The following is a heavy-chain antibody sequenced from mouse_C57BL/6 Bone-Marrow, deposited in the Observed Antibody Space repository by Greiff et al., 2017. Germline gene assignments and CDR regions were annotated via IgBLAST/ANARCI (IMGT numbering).Heavy chain of an antibody. V-gene: IGHV7-3*01. J-gene: IGHJ1*03. CDR2: IRNKANGYTT. CDR3: AYSSGSWWDIDV. D-gene: IGHD1-1*01. CDR1: GFTFTDYY. Sequence: EVMLVESGGGLVQPGGSLSLSCAASGFTFTDYYMSWVRQPPGKALEWLGFIRNKANGYTTEYSASVKGRFTISRDNSQSILYLQMTALRPDESATYYCAYSSGSWWDIDVWGTGTTVTVSS.